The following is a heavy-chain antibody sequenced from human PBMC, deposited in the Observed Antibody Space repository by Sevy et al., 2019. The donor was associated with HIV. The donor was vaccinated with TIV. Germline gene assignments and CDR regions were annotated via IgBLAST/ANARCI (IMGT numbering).Heavy chain of an antibody. CDR1: GFTFSSYA. J-gene: IGHJ6*02. Sequence: GGSLRLSCAASGFTFSSYAMHWVRQAPGKGLEWVAVISYDGSNKYYADSVKGRFTISRDNSKNTLYLQMNSLRAEDTAVYYCARPYPLYSSSGYYYGMDVWGQGTTVTV. V-gene: IGHV3-30*04. CDR2: ISYDGSNK. CDR3: ARPYPLYSSSGYYYGMDV. D-gene: IGHD6-6*01.